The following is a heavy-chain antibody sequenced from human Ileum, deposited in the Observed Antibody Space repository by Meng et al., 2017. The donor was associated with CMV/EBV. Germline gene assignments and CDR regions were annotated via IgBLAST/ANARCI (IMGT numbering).Heavy chain of an antibody. CDR2: TYNSGST. V-gene: IGHV4-59*11. CDR3: ARILGDGYKYHFDY. D-gene: IGHD5-24*01. Sequence: VFGGSMSSHYWSWIRQPPGKGLEWIGYTYNSGSTRYNPSLGSRVTISVDMSKNQFSLKLNSVTAADTAVYYCARILGDGYKYHFDYWGQGTLVTVSS. J-gene: IGHJ4*02. CDR1: GGSMSSHY.